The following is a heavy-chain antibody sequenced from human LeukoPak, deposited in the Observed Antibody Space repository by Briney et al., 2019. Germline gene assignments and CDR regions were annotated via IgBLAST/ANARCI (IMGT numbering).Heavy chain of an antibody. J-gene: IGHJ4*02. CDR2: INPNSGGT. D-gene: IGHD2-2*01. CDR1: GYTFTGYY. V-gene: IGHV1-2*02. CDR3: ARSRYQLLFGFDY. Sequence: ASVKVSCKASGYTFTGYYMHWVRQAPGQGLEWMGWINPNSGGTNYAQKFQGRVTMTRDTSISTVYMELSRLRSDDTAVYYCARSRYQLLFGFDYWGQGTLVTVSS.